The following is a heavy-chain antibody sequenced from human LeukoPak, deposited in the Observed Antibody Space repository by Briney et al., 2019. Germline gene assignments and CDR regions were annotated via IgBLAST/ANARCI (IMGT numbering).Heavy chain of an antibody. D-gene: IGHD6-19*01. Sequence: GGSLRLSCAASRFTLSNYWMSWVRQAPGKGLEWVANIKQDGSETYYVDSVKGRFTISRDNAKNSLSLQMNSLRAENTAVYYCARQRGSGCLDYWGQGTLVTVSS. CDR1: RFTLSNYW. J-gene: IGHJ4*02. CDR3: ARQRGSGCLDY. V-gene: IGHV3-7*01. CDR2: IKQDGSET.